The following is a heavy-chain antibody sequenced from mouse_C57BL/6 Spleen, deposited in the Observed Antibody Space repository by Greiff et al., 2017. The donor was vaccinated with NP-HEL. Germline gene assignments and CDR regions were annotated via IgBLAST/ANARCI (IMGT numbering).Heavy chain of an antibody. CDR1: GFTFSSYG. Sequence: EVQLVESGEGLVKPGGSLKLSCAASGFTFSSYGMHWVRQAPEKGLEWVAYISSGSSTIYYADTVKGRFTISRDNAKNTLFLQMTSLRSEDTAMYYCAKGAYYSNFWFAYWGQGTLVTVSA. CDR2: ISSGSSTI. J-gene: IGHJ3*01. CDR3: AKGAYYSNFWFAY. V-gene: IGHV5-17*01. D-gene: IGHD2-5*01.